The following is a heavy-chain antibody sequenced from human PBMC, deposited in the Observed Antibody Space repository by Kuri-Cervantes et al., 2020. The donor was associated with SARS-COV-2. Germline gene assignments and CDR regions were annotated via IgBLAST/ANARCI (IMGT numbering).Heavy chain of an antibody. J-gene: IGHJ4*02. D-gene: IGHD5-24*01. V-gene: IGHV4-34*01. CDR3: ARKVEMATIAH. Sequence: GSLRLSCAVYGGSFSGYYWSWIRQPPGKGLEWSGEINHSGSTNHNPSLKSRVTISVDTSKNQFALKLSSVTAADTAVYYCARKVEMATIAHWGQGTLVTVSS. CDR1: GGSFSGYY. CDR2: INHSGST.